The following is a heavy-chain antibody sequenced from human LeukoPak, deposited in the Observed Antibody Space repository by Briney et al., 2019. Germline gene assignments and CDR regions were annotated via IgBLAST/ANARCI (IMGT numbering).Heavy chain of an antibody. CDR3: ARGVRIAVAGYIDY. CDR1: GFTFSNYG. J-gene: IGHJ4*02. Sequence: GGSLRLSCAASGFTFSNYGMHWVRQAPGKGLEWVAAISYDGSNKNYADSVKGRFTISRDNSKNTLYLQMNSLRAEDTAVYYCARGVRIAVAGYIDYWGQRTLVTVSS. CDR2: ISYDGSNK. D-gene: IGHD6-19*01. V-gene: IGHV3-30*19.